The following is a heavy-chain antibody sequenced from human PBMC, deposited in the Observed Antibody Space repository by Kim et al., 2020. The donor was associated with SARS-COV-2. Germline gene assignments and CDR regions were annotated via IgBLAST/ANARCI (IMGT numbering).Heavy chain of an antibody. CDR3: AKDIFIGGVARGYYNGMDV. J-gene: IGHJ6*02. CDR2: ISWNGGNI. Sequence: GGSLRLSCVASGFTFDDYAMHWVRQVPGKGPEWVACISWNGGNIGYADSVKGRFTISRDNAKNSVYLQMNNLRPDDTALYYCAKDIFIGGVARGYYNGMDVWGQGTTVTVSS. CDR1: GFTFDDYA. V-gene: IGHV3-9*01. D-gene: IGHD2-15*01.